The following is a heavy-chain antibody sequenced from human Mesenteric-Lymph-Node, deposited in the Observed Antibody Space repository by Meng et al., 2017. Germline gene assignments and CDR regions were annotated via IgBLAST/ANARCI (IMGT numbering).Heavy chain of an antibody. V-gene: IGHV4-31*03. D-gene: IGHD3-22*01. Sequence: QSQLQVLGPGLGKPSQTPSLTCTFSGGSISSGGHSWSWIRQHPGKGLEWIAYIYYSGSTYYNPSLKSRVILSVDTSKNQFSLKLSSVTAADTAVYYCARVDSSGYFLDYWGQGTLVTVSS. CDR2: IYYSGST. CDR3: ARVDSSGYFLDY. J-gene: IGHJ4*01. CDR1: GGSISSGGHS.